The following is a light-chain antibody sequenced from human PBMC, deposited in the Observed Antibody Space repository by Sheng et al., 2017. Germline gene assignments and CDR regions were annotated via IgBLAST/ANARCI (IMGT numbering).Light chain of an antibody. CDR1: QSVGSK. Sequence: EIVMTQSPATLSVSPGERATLSCRASQSVGSKLAWYQRKPGQSPRLLIYGASTRATGIPARFSGSGSGTEFTLTISSLQSEDFAVYYCQQRSNWPPITFGQGTRLEIK. V-gene: IGKV3-15*01. CDR3: QQRSNWPPIT. CDR2: GAS. J-gene: IGKJ5*01.